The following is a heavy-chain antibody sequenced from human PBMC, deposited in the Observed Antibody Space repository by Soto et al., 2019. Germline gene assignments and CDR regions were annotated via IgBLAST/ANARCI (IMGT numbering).Heavy chain of an antibody. Sequence: GSLRLSCAASGCTFSGSAMHWVRQASGKGLEWVGRIRSKANSYATAYAASVKGRFTISRDDSKNTAYLQMNSLKTEDTAVYYCTRQDYGEDDGAFDIWGQGTMVTVSS. V-gene: IGHV3-73*01. D-gene: IGHD4-17*01. CDR2: IRSKANSYAT. J-gene: IGHJ3*02. CDR1: GCTFSGSA. CDR3: TRQDYGEDDGAFDI.